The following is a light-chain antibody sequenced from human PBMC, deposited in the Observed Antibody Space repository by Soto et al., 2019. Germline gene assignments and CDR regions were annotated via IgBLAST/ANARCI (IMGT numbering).Light chain of an antibody. CDR2: GAA. Sequence: EIVLTQSPATLSLSPGERATLSCRASQTLTSNYLAWYQHKPGQAPRLLIHGAASRATGIPDRFSGSGSGKDFTISISMLEPEDFELYYCQQYSDSVLTFGGGTKVEIK. J-gene: IGKJ4*01. CDR1: QTLTSNY. CDR3: QQYSDSVLT. V-gene: IGKV3-20*01.